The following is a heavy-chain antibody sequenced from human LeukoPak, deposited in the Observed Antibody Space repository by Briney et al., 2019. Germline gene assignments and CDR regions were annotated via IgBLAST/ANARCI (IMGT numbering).Heavy chain of an antibody. Sequence: GGSLRLSCAASGFTLRYGMSWVRQAPGRGLEWVSAVSGSGGSTDYADSVKGRFTISRDNSKNTLYLQMNSLRAEDTAVYYCAKGTTMVRGVIITFDDWGQGTLVTVSS. CDR3: AKGTTMVRGVIITFDD. CDR1: GFTLRYG. CDR2: VSGSGGST. D-gene: IGHD3-10*01. J-gene: IGHJ4*02. V-gene: IGHV3-23*01.